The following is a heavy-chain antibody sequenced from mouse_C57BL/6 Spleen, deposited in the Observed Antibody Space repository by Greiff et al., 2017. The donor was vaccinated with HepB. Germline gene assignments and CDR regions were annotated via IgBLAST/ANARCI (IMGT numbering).Heavy chain of an antibody. CDR2: ISSGSSTI. V-gene: IGHV5-17*01. D-gene: IGHD2-1*01. J-gene: IGHJ2*01. Sequence: EVQVVESGGGLVKPGGSLKLSCAASGFTFSDYGMHWVRQAPEKGLEWVAYISSGSSTIYYADTVKGRFTISRDNAKNTLFLQMTSLRSEDTAMYYCARRNGTYEVYYFDYWGQGTTLTVSS. CDR1: GFTFSDYG. CDR3: ARRNGTYEVYYFDY.